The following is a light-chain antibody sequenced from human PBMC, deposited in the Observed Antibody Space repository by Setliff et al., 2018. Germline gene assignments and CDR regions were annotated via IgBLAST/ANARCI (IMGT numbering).Light chain of an antibody. CDR3: TSYTTSDSLV. CDR1: SSDVGYYNF. J-gene: IGLJ1*01. Sequence: QSALTQPASVSESPGQSITISCTGTSSDVGYYNFVSWYQQHPGKAPKLMIYDVTDRPSGISNRFSGSKSGNTASLTISGLQAEDEADCYCTSYTTSDSLVFGTGTKVTVL. V-gene: IGLV2-14*03. CDR2: DVT.